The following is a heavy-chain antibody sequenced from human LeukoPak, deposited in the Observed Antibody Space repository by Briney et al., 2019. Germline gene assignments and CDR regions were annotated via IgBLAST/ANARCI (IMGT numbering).Heavy chain of an antibody. CDR2: ISSSGTTM. D-gene: IGHD2-15*01. V-gene: IGHV3-48*02. Sequence: GGSLRLSCAASGFTFSTYSMNWVRQAPGKVLDSVSYISSSGTTMYYADSVKGRFTISRDNAKNSLYLQMNSLRDEDTAVYYCAVEGYCSGGSCYTNWFDPWGQGTLVTVSS. CDR3: AVEGYCSGGSCYTNWFDP. CDR1: GFTFSTYS. J-gene: IGHJ5*02.